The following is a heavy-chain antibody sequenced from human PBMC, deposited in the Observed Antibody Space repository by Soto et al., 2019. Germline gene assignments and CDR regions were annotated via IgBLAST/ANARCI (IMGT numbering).Heavy chain of an antibody. Sequence: EVQLLESGGGLVQPGGSLRLSCAASGFTFSSYAMSWVRQAPGKGLEWVSAISGSGGSTYYADSVKGRFSISRDNSKNTLYLQMNSLRAEDTAVYYCAKDPISLLLPHYMDVWGKGTTVTVSS. CDR1: GFTFSSYA. V-gene: IGHV3-23*01. CDR2: ISGSGGST. J-gene: IGHJ6*03. CDR3: AKDPISLLLPHYMDV. D-gene: IGHD2-15*01.